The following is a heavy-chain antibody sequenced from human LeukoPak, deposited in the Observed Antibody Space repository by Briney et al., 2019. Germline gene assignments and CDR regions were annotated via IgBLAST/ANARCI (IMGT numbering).Heavy chain of an antibody. J-gene: IGHJ5*02. CDR2: IYPGDSDT. CDR3: ARQEYCSGGSCYTWFDP. V-gene: IGHV5-51*01. Sequence: GESLKISCKGSGYSFTSYWIGWVRQMPGKGLEWMGIIYPGDSDTRYSPSFQGQVTISADKSISTAYLQWSSLKASDAAMYYCARQEYCSGGSCYTWFDPWGQGTLVTVSS. CDR1: GYSFTSYW. D-gene: IGHD2-15*01.